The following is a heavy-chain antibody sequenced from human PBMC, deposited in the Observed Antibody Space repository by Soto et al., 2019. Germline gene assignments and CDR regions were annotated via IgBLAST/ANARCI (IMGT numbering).Heavy chain of an antibody. D-gene: IGHD6-19*01. CDR3: ARDRDSSGWSDAFDI. J-gene: IGHJ3*02. Sequence: SETLSLTCAVSSGSISSSNWWGWVRQPPGKGLEWIGEIYHSGSTNYNPSLKSRVTISVDKSKNQFSLKLSSVTAADTAVYYCARDRDSSGWSDAFDIWGQGTMVTVSS. V-gene: IGHV4-4*02. CDR1: SGSISSSNW. CDR2: IYHSGST.